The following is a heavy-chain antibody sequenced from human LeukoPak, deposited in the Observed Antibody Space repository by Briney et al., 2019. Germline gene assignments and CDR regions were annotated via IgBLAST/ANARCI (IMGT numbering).Heavy chain of an antibody. Sequence: PGGSLRLSCAASGFTVSSNYMTWVRQAPGKGLEWVSVIYSGGGTYYADSVKGRFTISRDNSKNTLYLQMNSLRAEDTAVYYCARDTVAEAGTDNWGQGTLVTVSS. CDR3: ARDTVAEAGTDN. D-gene: IGHD6-13*01. CDR2: IYSGGGT. V-gene: IGHV3-53*01. J-gene: IGHJ4*02. CDR1: GFTVSSNY.